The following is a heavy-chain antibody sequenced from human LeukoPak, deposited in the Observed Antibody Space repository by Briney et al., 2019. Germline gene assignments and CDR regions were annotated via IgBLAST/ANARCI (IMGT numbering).Heavy chain of an antibody. Sequence: GGSLRLSCAVSRITFRNAWMSWVRQAPGKGLEWVARIRSKTEGETKEYAASVKGRFTISRDDSRSRLYLQMNTLKTEDTAVYYCATGVVTGTSRWGQGTLVTVSS. D-gene: IGHD1-1*01. CDR2: IRSKTEGETK. CDR3: ATGVVTGTSR. CDR1: RITFRNAW. V-gene: IGHV3-15*01. J-gene: IGHJ4*02.